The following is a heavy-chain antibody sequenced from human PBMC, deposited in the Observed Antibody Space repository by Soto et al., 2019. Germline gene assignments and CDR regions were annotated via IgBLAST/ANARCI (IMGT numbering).Heavy chain of an antibody. CDR2: ITWNSGHI. J-gene: IGHJ4*02. CDR3: AKGRSSMIVVVMDY. CDR1: GFNFDDSA. V-gene: IGHV3-9*01. Sequence: PLRLSCVASGFNFDDSAMNWGRQVPGKVLEWVSGITWNSGHILYADSVKGRFTISRDNAKKSLYLELNSLRPEDTALYYCAKGRSSMIVVVMDYRGPGXPVTVYS. D-gene: IGHD3-22*01.